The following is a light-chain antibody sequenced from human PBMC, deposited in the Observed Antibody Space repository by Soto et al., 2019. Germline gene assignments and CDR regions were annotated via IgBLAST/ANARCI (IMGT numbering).Light chain of an antibody. CDR1: QSIRSW. CDR2: DAS. CDR3: QQYYIYWT. Sequence: EIKMSKSPSTLSESVGNRVTFTCRASQSIRSWLAWYQQKPGKAPKLLIHDASSLESGVPSRFSGSGSGTEFTLTISSLQPDDFATYYCQQYYIYWTFGQGTKVAIK. J-gene: IGKJ1*01. V-gene: IGKV1-5*01.